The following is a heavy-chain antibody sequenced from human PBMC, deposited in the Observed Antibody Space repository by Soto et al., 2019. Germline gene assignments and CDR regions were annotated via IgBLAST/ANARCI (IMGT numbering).Heavy chain of an antibody. CDR2: IIPIFGTA. CDR1: GGTFSRYA. J-gene: IGHJ5*02. D-gene: IGHD2-2*01. Sequence: QVQLVQSGAEVKKPGSSVKVSCKASGGTFSRYAISWVRQAPGQGLEWMGGIIPIFGTANYAQKFQGRVTITADESTSTAYMELSSLRSEDTAVYYCATLILDCISTSCYGPENWFVRWGQGTLFTFSS. V-gene: IGHV1-69*12. CDR3: ATLILDCISTSCYGPENWFVR.